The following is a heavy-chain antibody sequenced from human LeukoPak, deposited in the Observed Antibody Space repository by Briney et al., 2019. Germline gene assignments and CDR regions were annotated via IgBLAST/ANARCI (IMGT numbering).Heavy chain of an antibody. CDR2: IRARGGGT. V-gene: IGHV3-23*01. CDR1: GFTFSSYD. Sequence: PGGSLRLSCAASGFTFSSYDMNWVRQAPGKGLEWVSGIRARGGGTYYADSVKGRFTISRDNSRFTLYLQMNCLRAEDTALYYCAKDWSGSYWYFDYWGQGTLVTVSS. D-gene: IGHD1-26*01. J-gene: IGHJ4*02. CDR3: AKDWSGSYWYFDY.